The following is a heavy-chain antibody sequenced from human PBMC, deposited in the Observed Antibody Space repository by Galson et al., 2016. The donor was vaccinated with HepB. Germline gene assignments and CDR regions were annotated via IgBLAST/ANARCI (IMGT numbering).Heavy chain of an antibody. Sequence: SLRLSCAASGFSFSDYAIHWVRQAPGKGPEWLSIISYGYSIYYADSVKGRFTISRDNSKNTVYLQMNNLRVEDTAVYYCARGDGGYDSQPDYWGQGTLVTVSS. J-gene: IGHJ4*02. D-gene: IGHD5-12*01. CDR3: ARGDGGYDSQPDY. V-gene: IGHV3-30*04. CDR2: ISYGYSI. CDR1: GFSFSDYA.